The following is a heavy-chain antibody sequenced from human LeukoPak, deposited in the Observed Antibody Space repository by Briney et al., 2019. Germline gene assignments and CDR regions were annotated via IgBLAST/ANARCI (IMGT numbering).Heavy chain of an antibody. D-gene: IGHD3-22*01. Sequence: PSQTLSLTCTVSGGSISSGGYYWSWIRQHPGKGLEWIGYIYYSGSTYYNPSLKSRVTISVDTSKNQFSLKLSSVTAADTAVYYCARDQDYYDSSGYYGVYFDYWGQGTLVTVSS. J-gene: IGHJ4*02. CDR3: ARDQDYYDSSGYYGVYFDY. CDR1: GGSISSGGYY. CDR2: IYYSGST. V-gene: IGHV4-31*03.